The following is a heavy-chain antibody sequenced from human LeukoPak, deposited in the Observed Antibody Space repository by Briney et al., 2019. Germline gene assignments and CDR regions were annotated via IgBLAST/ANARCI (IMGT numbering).Heavy chain of an antibody. CDR1: GFTFSSYD. CDR3: AKPYNPGSGSYDY. V-gene: IGHV3-23*01. D-gene: IGHD3-10*01. CDR2: ISSSGGII. Sequence: GGSLRLSCAASGFTFSSYDMSWVRQAPGKGLEWVSVISSSGGIIYCADSVRGRFTISRDNSKNTLYLQMNSLRAEDTAVYYCAKPYNPGSGSYDYWGQGTLVTVSS. J-gene: IGHJ4*02.